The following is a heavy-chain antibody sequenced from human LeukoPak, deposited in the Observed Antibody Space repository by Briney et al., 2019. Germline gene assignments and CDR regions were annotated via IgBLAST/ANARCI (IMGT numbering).Heavy chain of an antibody. CDR3: ARDRSATAIDY. CDR1: GFTFSSYA. V-gene: IGHV3-64*01. J-gene: IGHJ4*02. Sequence: PGGSLRLSCAASGFTFSSYAMHWVRQAPGKGLEYVSAISSNGGSTYYANSVKGRFTISRDNSKNTLYLQMNSLRAEDTAVYYCARDRSATAIDYWGQGTLVTVSS. D-gene: IGHD6-25*01. CDR2: ISSNGGST.